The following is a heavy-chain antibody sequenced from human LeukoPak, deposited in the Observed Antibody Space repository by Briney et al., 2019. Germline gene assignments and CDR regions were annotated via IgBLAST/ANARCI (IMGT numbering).Heavy chain of an antibody. J-gene: IGHJ4*02. CDR3: ARAPGIAGFDY. D-gene: IGHD6-13*01. CDR2: ISSSSSTI. CDR1: GFTFSSYS. V-gene: IGHV3-48*01. Sequence: GGSLRLSCAASGFTFSSYSMNWVRQAPGKGLEWVSYISSSSSTIYYADSVKGRFTISRDNAKNSLYLQMNSLRAEDTAVYYCARAPGIAGFDYWGQGTLVTVSS.